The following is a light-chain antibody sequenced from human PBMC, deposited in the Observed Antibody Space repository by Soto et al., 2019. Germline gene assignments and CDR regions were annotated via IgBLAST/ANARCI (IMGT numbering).Light chain of an antibody. Sequence: QAVVTQPASVSGSPGQSITISCTGTYGDVGAYDYVSWYQQHPGKAPKLMISQVSNRPSGVSNRFSGSKFGNTASLTVSGLQAEDEADYYCCSYAGSNTWVFGGGTKVTVL. J-gene: IGLJ3*02. CDR3: CSYAGSNTWV. V-gene: IGLV2-14*01. CDR1: YGDVGAYDY. CDR2: QVS.